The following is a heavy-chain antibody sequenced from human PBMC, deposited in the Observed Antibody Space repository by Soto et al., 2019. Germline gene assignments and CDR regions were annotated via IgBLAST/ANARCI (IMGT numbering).Heavy chain of an antibody. J-gene: IGHJ3*02. Sequence: SETLSLTCTVSGGSISSSSYYWGWIRQPPGKGLEWIGSIYYSGSTHYNPSLKSRVTISVDTSKNQFSLKLSSVTAADTAVYYCARRGYYAISAFDIWGQGTMVTVSS. V-gene: IGHV4-39*01. D-gene: IGHD2-8*01. CDR2: IYYSGST. CDR1: GGSISSSSYY. CDR3: ARRGYYAISAFDI.